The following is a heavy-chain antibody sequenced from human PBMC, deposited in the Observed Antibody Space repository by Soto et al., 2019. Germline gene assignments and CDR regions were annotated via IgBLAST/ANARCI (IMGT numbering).Heavy chain of an antibody. CDR3: ASVGYCSSTSCYAFDY. D-gene: IGHD2-2*01. CDR2: ISAYNGNT. Sequence: ASVNVSCKASGYTFTSYGISWVRQAPGQGLEWMGWISAYNGNTNYAQKLQGRVTMTTDTSTSTAYMELRSLRSDDTAVYYCASVGYCSSTSCYAFDYWGQGTLVTVSS. CDR1: GYTFTSYG. J-gene: IGHJ4*02. V-gene: IGHV1-18*01.